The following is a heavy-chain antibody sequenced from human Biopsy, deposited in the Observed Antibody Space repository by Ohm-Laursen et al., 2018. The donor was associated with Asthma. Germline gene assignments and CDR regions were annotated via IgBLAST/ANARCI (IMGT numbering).Heavy chain of an antibody. Sequence: SLRLSCTASGFVFSQSGMHWVRQAPGKGLEWVALISSDGHDKYYKDSVKGRFTISRDNSKLRLYLEINSLRVEDSAVYYCARESGQDSGGTGAFDRWGQGIMVAVSS. CDR1: GFVFSQSG. D-gene: IGHD4-23*01. V-gene: IGHV3-30*03. CDR2: ISSDGHDK. CDR3: ARESGQDSGGTGAFDR. J-gene: IGHJ3*02.